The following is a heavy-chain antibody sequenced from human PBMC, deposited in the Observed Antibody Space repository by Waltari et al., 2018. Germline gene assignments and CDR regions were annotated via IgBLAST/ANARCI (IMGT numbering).Heavy chain of an antibody. CDR2: ISSSSSTI. D-gene: IGHD3-22*01. Sequence: EVQLVESGGGLVQPGGSLRLSCAASGFTFSSYSMNWVRQAPGKGLEWVSYISSSSSTIYYADSVKGRFTISRDNAKNSLYLQMNSLRAEDTAVYYCARDQVLSGYRYYYGMDVWGQGTTVTVSS. CDR1: GFTFSSYS. V-gene: IGHV3-48*01. J-gene: IGHJ6*02. CDR3: ARDQVLSGYRYYYGMDV.